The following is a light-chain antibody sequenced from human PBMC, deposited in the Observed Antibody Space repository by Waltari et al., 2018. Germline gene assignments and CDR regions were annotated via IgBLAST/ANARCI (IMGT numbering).Light chain of an antibody. CDR3: QQYHSVPFT. V-gene: IGKV4-1*01. Sequence: DIVMTQCPDALAVPLGERAAINCKSRQNVVFNSNNKNYIAWYQKKPGQPPKLLIYGASTRDAGVPDRFSGSGSETDFTLTISSLQPEDVAVYYCQQYHSVPFTFGGGNKVEIQ. J-gene: IGKJ4*01. CDR2: GAS. CDR1: QNVVFNSNNKNY.